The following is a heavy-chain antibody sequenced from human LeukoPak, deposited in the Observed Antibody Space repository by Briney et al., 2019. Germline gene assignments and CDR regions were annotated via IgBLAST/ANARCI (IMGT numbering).Heavy chain of an antibody. CDR3: ARDPGLTSYYYYMDV. J-gene: IGHJ6*03. Sequence: ASVKVSCKASGYPFTSYYIHWVRQAPGQGLDWIGIINPSTSSTTYAQKFQGRVTMTRDTSTSTVYMELSSLRSEDTAVYYCARDPGLTSYYYYMDVWGKGTTVTVSS. CDR2: INPSTSST. D-gene: IGHD1-14*01. CDR1: GYPFTSYY. V-gene: IGHV1-46*01.